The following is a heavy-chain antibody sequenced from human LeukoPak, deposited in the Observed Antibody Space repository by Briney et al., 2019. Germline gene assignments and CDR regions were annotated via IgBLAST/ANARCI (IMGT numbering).Heavy chain of an antibody. Sequence: PGGSLRLSCAASGFTFSSYGMHWVRQGPGKGLEWVAVISYDGSNKYYADSVKGRFTISRDNSKNTLYLQMNSLRAEDTAVYYCAKSAQYSSSWYVKPPDYWGQGTLVTVSS. CDR1: GFTFSSYG. J-gene: IGHJ4*02. CDR3: AKSAQYSSSWYVKPPDY. D-gene: IGHD6-13*01. V-gene: IGHV3-30*18. CDR2: ISYDGSNK.